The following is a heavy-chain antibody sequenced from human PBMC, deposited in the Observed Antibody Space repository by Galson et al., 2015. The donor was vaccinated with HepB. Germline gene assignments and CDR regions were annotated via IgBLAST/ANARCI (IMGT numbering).Heavy chain of an antibody. Sequence: SLRLSCAASGFTFSSYGMHWVRQAPGKGLEWVAVIWYDGSNKYYADSVKGRFTISRDNSKNTLYLQMNSLRAEDTAVYYCAKDPGHYYYYGMDVWGQGTTATVSS. CDR1: GFTFSSYG. V-gene: IGHV3-33*06. J-gene: IGHJ6*02. CDR3: AKDPGHYYYYGMDV. D-gene: IGHD2-8*02. CDR2: IWYDGSNK.